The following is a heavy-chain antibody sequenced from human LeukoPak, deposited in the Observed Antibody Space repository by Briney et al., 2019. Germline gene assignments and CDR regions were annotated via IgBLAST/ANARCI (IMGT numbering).Heavy chain of an antibody. Sequence: ASVKVSCKASGYTFTSYGISWVRQAPGQGLEWMGWINAYNGNTNYAQKLQGRVTMTTDTSTSTAYMELRSLRSDDTAVYYCARESRIAARRGYFDYWGQGTLVTVSS. CDR2: INAYNGNT. CDR3: ARESRIAARRGYFDY. CDR1: GYTFTSYG. J-gene: IGHJ4*02. V-gene: IGHV1-18*01. D-gene: IGHD6-6*01.